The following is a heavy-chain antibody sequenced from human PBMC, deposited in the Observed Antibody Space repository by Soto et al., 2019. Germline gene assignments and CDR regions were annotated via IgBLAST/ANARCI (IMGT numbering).Heavy chain of an antibody. Sequence: SEPLSLTCTVSGGSVSSYDWSWIRQPPGKGLEWIGFIYYSGSTNYHPSLKSRVTISVDTSKNQFSLKLSSVTAADTAVYYCARRGSSGLFDPWGQGTLVTVSS. D-gene: IGHD3-22*01. CDR1: GGSVSSYD. CDR3: ARRGSSGLFDP. J-gene: IGHJ5*02. CDR2: IYYSGST. V-gene: IGHV4-59*08.